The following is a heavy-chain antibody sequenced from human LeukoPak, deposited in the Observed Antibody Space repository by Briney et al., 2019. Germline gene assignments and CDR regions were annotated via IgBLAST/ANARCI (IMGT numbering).Heavy chain of an antibody. V-gene: IGHV1-69*13. CDR2: IIPIFGTA. D-gene: IGHD3-22*01. CDR3: ASRRSYYYDSSGYMEH. Sequence: ASVKVSCKASGGTFSSYAISWVRQAPGQGLEWMGGIIPIFGTANYAQKFQGRVTIPADESTSTAYMELSSLRSEDTAVYYCASRRSYYYDSSGYMEHWGQGTLVTVSS. CDR1: GGTFSSYA. J-gene: IGHJ1*01.